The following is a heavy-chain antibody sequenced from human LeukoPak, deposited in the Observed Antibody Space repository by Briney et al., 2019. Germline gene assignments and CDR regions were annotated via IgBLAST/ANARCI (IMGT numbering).Heavy chain of an antibody. V-gene: IGHV3-48*01. J-gene: IGHJ4*02. CDR1: GFTFSSYS. Sequence: GGSLRLSCAASGFTFSSYSMNWVRQAPGKGLEWVSYISSSSSTIYYADSVKGRFTISRDNAKNSLYLQMNSLRAEDTAVYYCARPHYFDYWGQGTLVTVSS. CDR3: ARPHYFDY. D-gene: IGHD3-10*01. CDR2: ISSSSSTI.